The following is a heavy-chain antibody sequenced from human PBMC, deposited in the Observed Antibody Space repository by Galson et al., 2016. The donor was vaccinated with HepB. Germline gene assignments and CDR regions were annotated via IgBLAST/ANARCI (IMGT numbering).Heavy chain of an antibody. J-gene: IGHJ6*02. CDR1: GYSFTNYW. D-gene: IGHD3-22*01. V-gene: IGHV5-51*01. CDR2: IYPGDSDT. Sequence: QSGAEVKKPGQSLTISCKGFGYSFTNYWIGWVRQMPGKGLEWMGIIYPGDSDTTYSPPFQGQVTISADKSISTAYLQWSSLKASDTAMYYCARSNDTYYYDSRGYYKYAMDVWGQGTTVTVSS. CDR3: ARSNDTYYYDSRGYYKYAMDV.